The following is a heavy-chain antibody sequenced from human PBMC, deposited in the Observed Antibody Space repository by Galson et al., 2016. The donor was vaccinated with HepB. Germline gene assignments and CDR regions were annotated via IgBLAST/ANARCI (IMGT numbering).Heavy chain of an antibody. CDR2: IYYSGST. CDR1: GGSISSSFYY. Sequence: SETLSLTCTVSGGSISSSFYYWGWIRQPPGKGLEWIGSIYYSGSTYYNPSLKSRVTISVDTSKNQFSLKLTSVTAADTAVYYCASQSHAANDYYGSGSAGDYWGQGTLVTISS. D-gene: IGHD3-10*01. J-gene: IGHJ4*02. CDR3: ASQSHAANDYYGSGSAGDY. V-gene: IGHV4-39*01.